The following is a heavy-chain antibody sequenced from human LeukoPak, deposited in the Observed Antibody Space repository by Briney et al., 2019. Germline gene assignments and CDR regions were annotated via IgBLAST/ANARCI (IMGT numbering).Heavy chain of an antibody. CDR2: ISYDGSNK. Sequence: GGSLRLSCAASGFTFSSYAMHWVRQAPGKGLEWVAVISYDGSNKYYADSVKGRFTISRDNSKNTLYLQMNNLRAEDTAVYYCARDTGELYGDCFDYWGQGTLVTVSS. D-gene: IGHD4-17*01. V-gene: IGHV3-30-3*01. J-gene: IGHJ4*02. CDR1: GFTFSSYA. CDR3: ARDTGELYGDCFDY.